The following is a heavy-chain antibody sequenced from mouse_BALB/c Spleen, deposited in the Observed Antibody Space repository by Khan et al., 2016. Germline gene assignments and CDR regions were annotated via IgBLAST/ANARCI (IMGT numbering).Heavy chain of an antibody. Sequence: QIQLVQSGPELKKPGETVKISCKASGYTFTNYGMNWVKQAPGKGLKWMGWINTNTGEPTYAEEFKGRFAFSLETSASTAYLQINILKNEDTATYFCAGDYYGSNWFAYWGQGTLVTVSA. V-gene: IGHV9-3*02. CDR3: AGDYYGSNWFAY. J-gene: IGHJ3*01. D-gene: IGHD1-1*01. CDR1: GYTFTNYG. CDR2: INTNTGEP.